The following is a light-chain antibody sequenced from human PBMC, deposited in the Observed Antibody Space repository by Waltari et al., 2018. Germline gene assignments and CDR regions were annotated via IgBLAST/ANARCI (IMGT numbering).Light chain of an antibody. V-gene: IGKV2-29*02. CDR3: MQGLQLPIT. CDR1: QSLLHSDGRTC. Sequence: IVMTQTPLSLSVTPGQPASISCKPSQSLLHSDGRTCLFLYLQKPGQSPQLLIHEVSRRFSGVPERFSGSGSGTDFTLKISRVEAEDVGVYYCMQGLQLPITFGQGTRLEIK. J-gene: IGKJ5*01. CDR2: EVS.